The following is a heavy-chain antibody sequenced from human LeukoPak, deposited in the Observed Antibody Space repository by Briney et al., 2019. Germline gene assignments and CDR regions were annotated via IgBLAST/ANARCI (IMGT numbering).Heavy chain of an antibody. Sequence: PGGSLRLSCAASGFTVSSNYMSWVRQAPGKGLEWVSVIYSGGSTYYADSVKGRFTISRDNSKNTLYPQMNSLRAEDTAVYYCARVRMVAASYFDYWGQGTLVTVSS. D-gene: IGHD2-15*01. V-gene: IGHV3-66*01. J-gene: IGHJ4*02. CDR2: IYSGGST. CDR3: ARVRMVAASYFDY. CDR1: GFTVSSNY.